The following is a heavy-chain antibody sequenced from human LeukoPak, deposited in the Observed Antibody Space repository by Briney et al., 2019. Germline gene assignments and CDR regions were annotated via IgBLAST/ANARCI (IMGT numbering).Heavy chain of an antibody. Sequence: ASVKGSCKTSGYTFNTYGFSWVRQAPGQGLERMGWINAYNGNTNYAQKLQGRVTMTTETHTSTAYMELRSLRSDDTAVYYCARRQGTTLSFDYWGQGTLVTVSS. J-gene: IGHJ4*02. D-gene: IGHD1-1*01. V-gene: IGHV1-18*01. CDR1: GYTFNTYG. CDR3: ARRQGTTLSFDY. CDR2: INAYNGNT.